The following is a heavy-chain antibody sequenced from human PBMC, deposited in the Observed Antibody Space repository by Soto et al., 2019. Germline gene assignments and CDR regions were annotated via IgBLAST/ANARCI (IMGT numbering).Heavy chain of an antibody. D-gene: IGHD2-15*01. CDR1: GFTFSTYS. V-gene: IGHV3-23*01. J-gene: IGHJ4*02. CDR2: LSGGGANT. CDR3: ARGRAPWYDY. Sequence: GGSLRLSCAASGFTFSTYSMAWVRQAPGKGLAWVSGLSGGGANTFYADSVKGRFTISVDNSKNTVYLQMNSLRAEDTAVYYCARGRAPWYDYWGQGTLVTVSS.